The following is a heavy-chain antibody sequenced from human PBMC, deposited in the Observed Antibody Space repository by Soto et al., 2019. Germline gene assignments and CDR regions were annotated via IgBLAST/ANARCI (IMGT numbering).Heavy chain of an antibody. V-gene: IGHV3-48*02. Sequence: GGSLRLSCAASGFTFSSYSMNWVRQAPGKGLEWVSYISSSSSTIYYADSVKGRFTISRDNAKNSLYLQMNSLRDEDTAVYYCARDGLLWPYYYYGMDVWGQGNTVTVSS. CDR2: ISSSSSTI. J-gene: IGHJ6*02. CDR1: GFTFSSYS. D-gene: IGHD3-10*01. CDR3: ARDGLLWPYYYYGMDV.